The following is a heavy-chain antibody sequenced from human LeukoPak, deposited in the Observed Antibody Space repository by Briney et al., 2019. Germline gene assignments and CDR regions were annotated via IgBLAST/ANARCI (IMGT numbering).Heavy chain of an antibody. CDR3: AKSWDSSGYSLTFYY. J-gene: IGHJ4*02. V-gene: IGHV3-23*01. CDR2: ISGSGSPT. Sequence: GGSLRLSCAASGFTFSSYAITWVRQAPGKGLEWVSSISGSGSPTYYADSVKGRFTISRDNSKNTLYLQMNSLRAEDTAVYYCAKSWDSSGYSLTFYYWGQGTLVTVSS. D-gene: IGHD3-22*01. CDR1: GFTFSSYA.